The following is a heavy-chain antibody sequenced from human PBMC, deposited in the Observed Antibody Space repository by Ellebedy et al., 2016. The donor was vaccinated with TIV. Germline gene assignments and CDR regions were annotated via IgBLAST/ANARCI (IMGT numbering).Heavy chain of an antibody. CDR3: ARDPQYYQDDSGYNAFDI. V-gene: IGHV1-2*02. D-gene: IGHD3-22*01. CDR2: INPSSGGT. J-gene: IGHJ3*02. Sequence: AASVKVSCKTSGYTFTSYYIQWVRQAPGQGLEWMGWINPSSGGTNRAQNFQGRVTMTRDMSVSTAYMELSNLRSDDTAVYYCARDPQYYQDDSGYNAFDIWGQGTMVTVSS. CDR1: GYTFTSYY.